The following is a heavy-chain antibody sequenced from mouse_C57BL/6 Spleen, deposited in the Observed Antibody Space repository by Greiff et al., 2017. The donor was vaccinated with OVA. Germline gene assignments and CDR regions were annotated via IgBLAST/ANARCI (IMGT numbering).Heavy chain of an antibody. D-gene: IGHD2-3*01. J-gene: IGHJ2*01. CDR2: IYPSDSET. CDR3: ERRGNGYYDGYFDY. Sequence: VKLQQPGAELVRPGSSVKLSCKASGYTFTSYWMDWVKQRPGQGLEWIGNIYPSDSETHYNQKFKDKATLTVDKSSSTAYMQLSSLTSEDSAVYYCERRGNGYYDGYFDYWGQGTTLTVSS. V-gene: IGHV1-61*01. CDR1: GYTFTSYW.